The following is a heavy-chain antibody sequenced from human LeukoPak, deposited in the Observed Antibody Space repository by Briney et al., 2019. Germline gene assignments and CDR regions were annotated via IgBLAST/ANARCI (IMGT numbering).Heavy chain of an antibody. V-gene: IGHV1-18*01. D-gene: IGHD2-15*01. CDR3: ARDYCSGGSCYYNWFDP. CDR2: ISAYNGNT. CDR1: GGTFSSYA. Sequence: GASVKVSCKASGGTFSSYAISWVRQAPGQGLEWMGWISAYNGNTNYAQKLQGRVTMTTDTSTSTAYMELRSLRSDDTAVYYCARDYCSGGSCYYNWFDPWGQGTLVTVSS. J-gene: IGHJ5*02.